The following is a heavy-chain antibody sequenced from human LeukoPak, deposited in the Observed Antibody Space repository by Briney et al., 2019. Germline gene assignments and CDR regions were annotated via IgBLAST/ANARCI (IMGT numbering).Heavy chain of an antibody. CDR3: ARDRVDWHGDYVGAFDI. V-gene: IGHV3-20*04. CDR2: ISWNSGSI. J-gene: IGHJ3*02. CDR1: GFTFSNYF. D-gene: IGHD4-17*01. Sequence: RTGGSLRLSCAVSGFTFSNYFMSWVRQAPGKGLEWVSGISWNSGSIGYADSVKGRFTISRDNAKNSLYLQMNSLRAEDTAVYYCARDRVDWHGDYVGAFDIWGQGTMVTVSS.